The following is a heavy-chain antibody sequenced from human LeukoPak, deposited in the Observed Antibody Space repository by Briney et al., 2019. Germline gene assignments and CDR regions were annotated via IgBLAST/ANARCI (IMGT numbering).Heavy chain of an antibody. D-gene: IGHD6-19*01. CDR3: ARDKSGSGIAVANDAFDI. J-gene: IGHJ3*02. Sequence: RGSLRLSCAASGFTFSSYSMNWVRQAPGKGLEWVPSISSSSSYIYYADSVKGRFTISRDNAKNSLYLQMNSLRAEDTAVYYCARDKSGSGIAVANDAFDIWGQGTMVTVSS. V-gene: IGHV3-21*01. CDR1: GFTFSSYS. CDR2: ISSSSSYI.